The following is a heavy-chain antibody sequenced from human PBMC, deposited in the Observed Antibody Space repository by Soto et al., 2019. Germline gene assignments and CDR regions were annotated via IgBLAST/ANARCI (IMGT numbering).Heavy chain of an antibody. CDR3: ASYNFGVFFDY. V-gene: IGHV4-59*01. D-gene: IGHD3-3*01. Sequence: NLSLTGSVTGVSISNYYWSWIRQPPGKGLEWIGYVYYSGSTNYNPSLKSRVTISVDTSKKQFSLKLSSVTAADTAVYYCASYNFGVFFDYWGQGTLVTVSS. CDR2: VYYSGST. CDR1: GVSISNYY. J-gene: IGHJ4*02.